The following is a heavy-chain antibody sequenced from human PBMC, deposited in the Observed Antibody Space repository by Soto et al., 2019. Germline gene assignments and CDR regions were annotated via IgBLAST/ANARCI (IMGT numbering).Heavy chain of an antibody. CDR1: GDPFTGYY. J-gene: IGHJ4*02. CDR3: ARDRFKQQWLNPGRGYYFDY. D-gene: IGHD6-19*01. CDR2: INPSSGGT. Sequence: GSVKVSSKPSGDPFTGYYINLVRQAPGHGLEWVGWINPSSGGTNYSQKFQGRVTMTRDTSISTAYMELSRLRSDDTALYYCARDRFKQQWLNPGRGYYFDYWGQGTMVTVSS. V-gene: IGHV1-2*02.